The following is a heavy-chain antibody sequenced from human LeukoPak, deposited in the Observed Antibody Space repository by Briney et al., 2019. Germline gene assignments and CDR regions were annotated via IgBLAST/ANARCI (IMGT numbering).Heavy chain of an antibody. CDR1: GFTFSSYS. D-gene: IGHD6-25*01. J-gene: IGHJ6*02. CDR3: ARRSAAGPDHYYYYGMDV. V-gene: IGHV3-48*02. CDR2: ISSSSSTI. Sequence: GGSLRLSCGASGFTFSSYSMNWVRQAPGKGLDWVSYISSSSSTIYYADSVKGRFTISRDNAKNSLYLQMNSLRDEDTAVYYCARRSAAGPDHYYYYGMDVWGQGTTVTVSS.